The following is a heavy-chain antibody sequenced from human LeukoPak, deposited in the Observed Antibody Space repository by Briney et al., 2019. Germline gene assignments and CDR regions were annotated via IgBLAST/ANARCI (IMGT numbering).Heavy chain of an antibody. CDR1: GFTFSSYA. D-gene: IGHD6-19*01. V-gene: IGHV3-23*01. J-gene: IGHJ4*02. Sequence: GGSLRLSCAASGFTFSSYAMTWVRQAPGKGLEWVSSISGSGGTAYYADSVKGRFTISRDNPDNTLDLQMNSLTAEDTAVYYCAKGPVAVAGYYFDHWGQGTLVTVSS. CDR2: ISGSGGTA. CDR3: AKGPVAVAGYYFDH.